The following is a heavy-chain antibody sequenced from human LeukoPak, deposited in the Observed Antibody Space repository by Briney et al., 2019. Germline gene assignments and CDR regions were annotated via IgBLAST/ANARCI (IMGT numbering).Heavy chain of an antibody. D-gene: IGHD5-18*01. V-gene: IGHV1-69*05. J-gene: IGHJ4*02. CDR2: IIPIFGTA. CDR3: ARGDTWIQLWPSWYLSD. Sequence: SVKVSCKASGGTFSSYAISWVRQAPGQGLEWMGGIIPIFGTANYAQKFQGRVTITTNESTSTAYMELSSLRSEDTAVYYCARGDTWIQLWPSWYLSDWGQGTLVTVSS. CDR1: GGTFSSYA.